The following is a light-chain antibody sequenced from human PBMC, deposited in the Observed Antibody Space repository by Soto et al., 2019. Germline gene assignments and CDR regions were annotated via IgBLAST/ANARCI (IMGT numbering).Light chain of an antibody. V-gene: IGKV3-20*01. CDR2: GAS. Sequence: EIVLTQSPGTLSLSPGERATLSCRASQSVSSSNLAWYQQKPGQAPRLLIYGASSRATGIPDRFSGSGSGTDFTLTISRLESEDFAVYSCQQYGSTPRSFGQGTKVEIK. CDR1: QSVSSSN. J-gene: IGKJ1*01. CDR3: QQYGSTPRS.